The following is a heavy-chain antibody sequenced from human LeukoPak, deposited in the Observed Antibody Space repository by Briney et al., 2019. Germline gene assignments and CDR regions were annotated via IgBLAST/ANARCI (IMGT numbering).Heavy chain of an antibody. D-gene: IGHD3-3*02. CDR3: ARDMSIRAGHYYNWFDP. CDR1: GYTFTSYG. Sequence: ASVKVSCKASGYTFTSYGISWVRQAPGQGLEWMGWISAYNGNTNYAQKLQGRVTMTTDTSTSTAYMELRSLRSDDTAVYYCARDMSIRAGHYYNWFDPWGQGTLVTVSS. V-gene: IGHV1-18*01. J-gene: IGHJ5*02. CDR2: ISAYNGNT.